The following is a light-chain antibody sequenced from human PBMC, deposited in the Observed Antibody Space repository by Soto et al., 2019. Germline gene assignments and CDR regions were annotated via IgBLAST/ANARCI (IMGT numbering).Light chain of an antibody. Sequence: EIVMTQSPATLSVSPGERATLSCRASQSVIRNLAWFQQKPGQAPRHLIYGAYARATGIPARFSGSGSGTEFTLTISSLESEDSAVYYCQQYSSWPPWTFGQGTKVEIK. V-gene: IGKV3-15*01. CDR2: GAY. CDR3: QQYSSWPPWT. J-gene: IGKJ1*01. CDR1: QSVIRN.